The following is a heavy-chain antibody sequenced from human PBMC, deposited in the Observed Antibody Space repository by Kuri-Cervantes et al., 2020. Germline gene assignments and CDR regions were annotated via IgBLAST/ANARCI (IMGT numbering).Heavy chain of an antibody. J-gene: IGHJ4*02. CDR1: GFTFSSYA. V-gene: IGHV3-30*07. Sequence: GESLKIYCSASGFTFSSYAMHWVRQASGKGLEWVAVLSYDGSNKYYADSVKGRFTISRDNSKNTLYLQMNSLRAEDTAVYYCARELRNDYWGQGTLVTVSS. CDR2: LSYDGSNK. D-gene: IGHD4-17*01. CDR3: ARELRNDY.